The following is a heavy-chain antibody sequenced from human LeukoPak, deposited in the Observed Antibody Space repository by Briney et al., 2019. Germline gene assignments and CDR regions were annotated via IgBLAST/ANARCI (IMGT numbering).Heavy chain of an antibody. V-gene: IGHV3-74*01. CDR2: INGDGTYT. Sequence: PGGSLRLSCAASEFIFTAYWMHWVRQAPGKGLVWVARINGDGTYTAYADSVKGRLTISRDNTKNVLYLQMNSLRAEDTAVYYCAREAHESGNRYFDSWGQGTPVTVSS. D-gene: IGHD3-10*01. CDR1: EFIFTAYW. CDR3: AREAHESGNRYFDS. J-gene: IGHJ4*02.